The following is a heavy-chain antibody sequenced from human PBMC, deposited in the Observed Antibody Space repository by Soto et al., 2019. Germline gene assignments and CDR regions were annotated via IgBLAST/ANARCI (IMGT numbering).Heavy chain of an antibody. D-gene: IGHD3-9*01. J-gene: IGHJ4*02. V-gene: IGHV1-18*04. CDR2: ISAYNGNT. CDR3: ARGVRSSTYFDGFDY. Sequence: ASVKVSCKASGYTFTSYGISWVRQAPVQGLEWMGWISAYNGNTNYAQKLQGRVTMTTDTSTSTAYMELRSLRSDDTAVYYCARGVRSSTYFDGFDYWGQGTLVTVSS. CDR1: GYTFTSYG.